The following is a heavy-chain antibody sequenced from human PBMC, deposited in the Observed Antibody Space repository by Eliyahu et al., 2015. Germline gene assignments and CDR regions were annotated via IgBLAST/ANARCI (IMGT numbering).Heavy chain of an antibody. Sequence: QVQLVQSGAEVKKPGSSVKVSCKASGGXFSRNGISWVRQAPGQGLEWMGGIIPLFGTANYAQKFQGRVTITADEYMSTVYMELRSLRYEDTAVYYCARGGEEHQLQSXPFDYWGQGTLVTVSS. D-gene: IGHD2-2*01. CDR2: IIPLFGTA. J-gene: IGHJ4*02. CDR1: GGXFSRNG. CDR3: ARGGEEHQLQSXPFDY. V-gene: IGHV1-69*01.